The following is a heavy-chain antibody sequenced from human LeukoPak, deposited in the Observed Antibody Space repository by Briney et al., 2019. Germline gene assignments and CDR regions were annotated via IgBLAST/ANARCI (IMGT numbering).Heavy chain of an antibody. J-gene: IGHJ4*02. CDR3: ARPSIAVAGSFPGFYFDY. D-gene: IGHD6-19*01. CDR1: GYSISSGYY. V-gene: IGHV4-38-2*01. CDR2: IYHSGST. Sequence: NSSEALSLTCAVSGYSISSGYYWGWIRQPPGKGLEWIGSIYHSGSTYYNPSLKSRVTISVDTSKNQFSLKLSFVTAADTAVYYCARPSIAVAGSFPGFYFDYWGQGTLVTVSS.